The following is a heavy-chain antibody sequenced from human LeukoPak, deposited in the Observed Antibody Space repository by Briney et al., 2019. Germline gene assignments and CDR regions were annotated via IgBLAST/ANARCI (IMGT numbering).Heavy chain of an antibody. CDR2: IKQDGREK. V-gene: IGHV3-7*01. Sequence: GGSLRLSCADSGFTSSSYWMSWVRQAPGKGLEWVANIKQDGREKCYVDSVKGRFTIPRDNAKNSLYLQMNSLRAEDTAVYYCATSQSTSGQYGNAFDIWGQGTMVTVSS. J-gene: IGHJ3*02. CDR1: GFTSSSYW. D-gene: IGHD2-15*01. CDR3: ATSQSTSGQYGNAFDI.